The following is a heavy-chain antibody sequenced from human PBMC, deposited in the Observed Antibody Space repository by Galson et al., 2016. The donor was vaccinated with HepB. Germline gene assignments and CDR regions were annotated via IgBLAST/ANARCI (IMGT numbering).Heavy chain of an antibody. CDR2: ISSSSNII. Sequence: SLRLSCAASGFTFRTYSMNWVRQAPGRGLEWVSSISSSSNIINYADSVKGRFTISRDNAKNSLHLQMNSLRAEDTALYYCAREEEGLYYYGSGPYGRGWFDSWGQGTLVTVSS. V-gene: IGHV3-21*01. CDR3: AREEEGLYYYGSGPYGRGWFDS. CDR1: GFTFRTYS. J-gene: IGHJ5*01. D-gene: IGHD3-10*01.